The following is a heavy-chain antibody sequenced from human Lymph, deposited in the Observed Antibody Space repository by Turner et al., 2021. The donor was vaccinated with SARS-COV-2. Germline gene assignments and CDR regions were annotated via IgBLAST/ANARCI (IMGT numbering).Heavy chain of an antibody. CDR1: GGTFSSYG. V-gene: IGHV1-69*01. J-gene: IGHJ4*02. Sequence: QGRRVQSGAEVQKPGSSVTVSCKASGGTFSSYGISWVRQAPGQGLEWMGGIIHICGTATYAQKFQGRVTITADESTSTAYMEVSSVRSEDTAVYYCASFGGDYVFDYWGQGTLVTVSS. CDR2: IIHICGTA. D-gene: IGHD3-10*01. CDR3: ASFGGDYVFDY.